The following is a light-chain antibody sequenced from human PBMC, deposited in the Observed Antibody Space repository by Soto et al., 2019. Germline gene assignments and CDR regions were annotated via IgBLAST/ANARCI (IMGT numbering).Light chain of an antibody. CDR1: QSSSSW. Sequence: XXLSASXGDXXXXXXXXSQSSSSWLAWYQQKPGKAPKLLIYKASSLESGVPSRFSGSGSGKEFTLTISSLQPDDFATYYCQHYNSYPLNFGGGTKV. V-gene: IGKV1-5*03. CDR3: QHYNSYPLN. CDR2: KAS. J-gene: IGKJ4*01.